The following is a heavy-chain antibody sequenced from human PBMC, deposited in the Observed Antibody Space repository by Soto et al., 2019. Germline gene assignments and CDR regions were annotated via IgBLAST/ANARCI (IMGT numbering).Heavy chain of an antibody. CDR3: ARTRLPNSYGPIAYGMDV. V-gene: IGHV3-30*03. J-gene: IGHJ6*02. D-gene: IGHD5-18*01. Sequence: GGSLRLSCAASGFTFSSYGMHWVRQAPGKGLEWVAVISYDGSNKYYADSVKGRFTISRDNSKNTLYLQMNSLRAEDTAVYYCARTRLPNSYGPIAYGMDVWGQGTTVTVSS. CDR2: ISYDGSNK. CDR1: GFTFSSYG.